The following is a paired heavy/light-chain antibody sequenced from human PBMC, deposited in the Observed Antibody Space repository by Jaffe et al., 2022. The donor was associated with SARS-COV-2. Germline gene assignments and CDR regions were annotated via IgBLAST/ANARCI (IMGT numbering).Heavy chain of an antibody. D-gene: IGHD3-10*01. V-gene: IGHV4-39*01. CDR2: IYYSGST. Sequence: QLQLQESGPGLVKPSETLSLTCTVSGGSISSSSYYWGWIRQPPGKGLEWIGSIYYSGSTYYNPSLKSRVTISVDTSKNQFSLKLSSVTAADTAVYYCARRRHYYGSGSYSDLRFDPWGQGTLVTVSS. CDR3: ARRRHYYGSGSYSDLRFDP. CDR1: GGSISSSSYY. J-gene: IGHJ5*02.
Light chain of an antibody. CDR2: GAS. J-gene: IGKJ1*01. CDR1: QSVSSSY. V-gene: IGKV3-20*01. Sequence: EIVLTQSPGTLSLSPGERATLSCRASQSVSSSYLAWYQQKPGQAPRLLIYGASSRATGIPDRFSGSGSGTDFTLTISRLEPEDFAVYYCQQYGSSTETFGQGTKVEIK. CDR3: QQYGSSTET.